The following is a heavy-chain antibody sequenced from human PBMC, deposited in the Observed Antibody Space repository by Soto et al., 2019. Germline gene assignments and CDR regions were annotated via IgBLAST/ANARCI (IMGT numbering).Heavy chain of an antibody. J-gene: IGHJ4*02. CDR1: GFNVSSDY. D-gene: IGHD6-13*01. V-gene: IGHV3-53*01. Sequence: VQLVESGGGLIQPGGSLRLSCTASGFNVSSDYMNWVRQAPGKGLEWVSVLATDGFTSYADSVKGRFTISRDNSKNTLYLQMNSLRVEDTAVYYCARDSETSSSWSLDYWGQGTLVTVSS. CDR2: LATDGFT. CDR3: ARDSETSSSWSLDY.